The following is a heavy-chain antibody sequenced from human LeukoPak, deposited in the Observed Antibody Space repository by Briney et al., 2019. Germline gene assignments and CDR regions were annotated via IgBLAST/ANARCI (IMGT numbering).Heavy chain of an antibody. V-gene: IGHV3-23*01. J-gene: IGHJ6*02. CDR1: GFTFSSYA. CDR2: ISGSGGST. Sequence: GGSLRVSCAASGFTFSSYAMSWVRQAPGKGLEWVSAISGSGGSTYYADSVKGRFTISRDNSKNTLYLQMNSLRAEDTAVYYCAKDLLAVAGTPYYYYGMDVWGQGTTVTVSS. D-gene: IGHD6-19*01. CDR3: AKDLLAVAGTPYYYYGMDV.